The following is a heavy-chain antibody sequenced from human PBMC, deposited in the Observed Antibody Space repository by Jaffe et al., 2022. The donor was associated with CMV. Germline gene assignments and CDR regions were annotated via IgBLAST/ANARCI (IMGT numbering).Heavy chain of an antibody. J-gene: IGHJ3*02. CDR3: AHPGGDYGDYGGEAHIAFDI. CDR1: GFSLSTSGVG. Sequence: QITLKESGPTLVKPTQTLTLTCTFSGFSLSTSGVGVGWIRQPPGKALEWLALIYWNDDKRYSPSLKSRLTITKDTSKNQVVLTMTNMDPVDTATYYCAHPGGDYGDYGGEAHIAFDIWGQGTMVTVSS. D-gene: IGHD4-17*01. V-gene: IGHV2-5*01. CDR2: IYWNDDK.